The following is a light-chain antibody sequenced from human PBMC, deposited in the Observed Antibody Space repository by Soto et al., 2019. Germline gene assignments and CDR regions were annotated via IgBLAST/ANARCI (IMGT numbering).Light chain of an antibody. CDR2: ESS. J-gene: IGLJ1*01. CDR1: SSDVGSYNL. V-gene: IGLV2-23*01. Sequence: QSVLTQLASVSGSLGQSITISCTGTSSDVGSYNLVSWYQQHPGKAPKLMIYESSNRASGASNRFSGSKSGNTASLTISGLQAEDEADYYCCSYAGSTTYVVGTGTKVTVL. CDR3: CSYAGSTTYV.